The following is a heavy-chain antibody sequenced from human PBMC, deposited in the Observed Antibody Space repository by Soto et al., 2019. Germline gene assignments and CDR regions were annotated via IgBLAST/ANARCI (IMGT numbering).Heavy chain of an antibody. Sequence: PSETLSLTCAVYGGSFSSYYWSWIRQSPGKGLEWIGEVNHSGSTNYNPSLKSRVTISVDXXXXXFXLXLXXXTAAXTAVNYCARARGRLLNWFDPWGQGTLVTVSS. J-gene: IGHJ5*02. CDR3: ARARGRLLNWFDP. V-gene: IGHV4-34*01. CDR2: VNHSGST. CDR1: GGSFSSYY. D-gene: IGHD3-10*01.